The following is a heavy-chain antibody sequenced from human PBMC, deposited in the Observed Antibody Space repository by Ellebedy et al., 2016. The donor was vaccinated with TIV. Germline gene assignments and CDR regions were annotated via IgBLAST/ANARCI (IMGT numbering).Heavy chain of an antibody. D-gene: IGHD1-26*01. V-gene: IGHV4-59*08. J-gene: IGHJ4*02. CDR2: IYNSVIT. CDR3: ARRYSGSSYHYFDY. Sequence: MPGGSLRLSCTVSGGSISSNYWDWIRQPPGKGLEWIGYIYNSVITNYNPSLKSRVTMSVDPSKRQLSLKLRSVTAADTAVYYCARRYSGSSYHYFDYWGQGTLVIVSS. CDR1: GGSISSNY.